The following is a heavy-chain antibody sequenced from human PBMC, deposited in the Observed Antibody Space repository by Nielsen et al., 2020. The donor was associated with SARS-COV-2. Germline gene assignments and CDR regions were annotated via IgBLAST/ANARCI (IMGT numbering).Heavy chain of an antibody. Sequence: SETLSLTCAVYGGSFSGYYWSWIRQPPGKGLEWIGEINHSGSTNYNPSLKSRVTISVDRSKNQFSLKLSSVTAADTAVYYCARGLGYCSSTSCYAFGFDPWGQGTLVTVSS. J-gene: IGHJ5*02. CDR1: GGSFSGYY. D-gene: IGHD2-2*01. CDR3: ARGLGYCSSTSCYAFGFDP. V-gene: IGHV4-34*01. CDR2: INHSGST.